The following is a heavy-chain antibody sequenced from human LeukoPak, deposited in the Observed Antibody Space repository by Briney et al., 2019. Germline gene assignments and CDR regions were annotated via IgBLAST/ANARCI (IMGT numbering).Heavy chain of an antibody. Sequence: GGSLRLSCAASGFTFSSYSMNWVRQAPGKGLEWVSSISSSSSYIYYADSVKGRFTISRDNAKNSLYLQMSSLRPEDTALYHCAKDGFWTSRTSYHGAHFFDHWGQGIQVTVSS. D-gene: IGHD3/OR15-3a*01. CDR3: AKDGFWTSRTSYHGAHFFDH. CDR2: ISSSSSYI. CDR1: GFTFSSYS. V-gene: IGHV3-21*01. J-gene: IGHJ4*02.